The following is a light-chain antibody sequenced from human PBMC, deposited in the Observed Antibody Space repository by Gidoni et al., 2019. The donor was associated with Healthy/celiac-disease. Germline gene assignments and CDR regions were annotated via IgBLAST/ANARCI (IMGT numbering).Light chain of an antibody. J-gene: IGKJ1*01. Sequence: DIQLTQSPSFLSASVGDRVTITCRASQGISSYLAWYQQKPGKAPKLLIYAASTLQSGVPSRFGGSGSGTEFTLTLRCLQPEDFATYYCQQLNSYPQTFGQGTKVEIK. CDR3: QQLNSYPQT. CDR2: AAS. CDR1: QGISSY. V-gene: IGKV1-9*01.